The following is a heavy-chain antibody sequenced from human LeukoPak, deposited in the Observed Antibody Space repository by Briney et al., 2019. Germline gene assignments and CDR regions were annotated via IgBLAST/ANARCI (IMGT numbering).Heavy chain of an antibody. CDR3: ARERRSSSPGEQQLVRAFDI. CDR1: GYTFTNYA. V-gene: IGHV7-4-1*02. D-gene: IGHD6-13*01. Sequence: ASVKVSCKASGYTFTNYAMNWVRQAPGQGLEWMGWINTNTGNPAYAQGFTGRFVFSLDTSVSTAYLQISSLKAEDTAMYYCARERRSSSPGEQQLVRAFDIWGQGTMVTVSS. J-gene: IGHJ3*02. CDR2: INTNTGNP.